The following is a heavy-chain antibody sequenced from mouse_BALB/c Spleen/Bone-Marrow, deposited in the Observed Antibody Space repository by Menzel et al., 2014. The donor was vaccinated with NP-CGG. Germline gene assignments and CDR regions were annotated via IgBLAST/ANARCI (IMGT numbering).Heavy chain of an antibody. V-gene: IGHV1-54*01. CDR2: INPGSGGT. D-gene: IGHD2-4*01. Sequence: VQVVESGAELVRPGTSVKVSCKASGYAFTNYLIEWVKQRPGQGLEWIGVINPGSGGTSYNEKFKGKATLTADKSSSTAYMQLSSLTSDDSAVYFCARREDHDLDYWGQGTTLTVSS. CDR1: GYAFTNYL. J-gene: IGHJ2*01. CDR3: ARREDHDLDY.